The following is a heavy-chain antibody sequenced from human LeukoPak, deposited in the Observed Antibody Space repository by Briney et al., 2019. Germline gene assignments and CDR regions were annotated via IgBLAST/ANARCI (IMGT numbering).Heavy chain of an antibody. V-gene: IGHV4-31*03. Sequence: PSETLSLTCTVSGGSISSGGYYWSWIRQHPGKGLEWIGCIYYSGSTYYNPSLKSRVTISVDTSKNQFSLKLSSVTAADTAVYYCARDPSLRSTKTGGMDVWGQGTTVTVSS. D-gene: IGHD3-16*01. CDR3: ARDPSLRSTKTGGMDV. CDR2: IYYSGST. CDR1: GGSISSGGYY. J-gene: IGHJ6*02.